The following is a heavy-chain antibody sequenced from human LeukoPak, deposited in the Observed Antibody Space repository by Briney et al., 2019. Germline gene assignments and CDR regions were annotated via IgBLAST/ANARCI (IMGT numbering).Heavy chain of an antibody. CDR3: ARGAVGGQWFEP. V-gene: IGHV4-34*01. J-gene: IGHJ5*02. CDR1: GGSFSGYY. D-gene: IGHD2-2*01. CDR2: INHSGST. Sequence: PSETLSLTCAVYGGSFSGYYLSWIRQPPGKGLEWIGAINHSGSTNYDPSLKSRVTISVDTSKNQFSLKLSSVTPADPAVNYCARGAVGGQWFEPWGERNLFTVSS.